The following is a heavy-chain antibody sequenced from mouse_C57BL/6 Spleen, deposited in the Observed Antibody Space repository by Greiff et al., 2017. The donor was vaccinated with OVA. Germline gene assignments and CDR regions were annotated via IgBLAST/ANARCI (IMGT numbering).Heavy chain of an antibody. Sequence: VQLQQPGAELVKPGASVKLSCKASGYTFTSYWMQWVKQRPGQGLEWIGEIDPSDSYTNYNQKFKGKATLTVDTSSSTAYMQLSSLTSEDSAVYYCARCDSNYEKDFDYWGQGTTLTVSS. V-gene: IGHV1-50*01. CDR3: ARCDSNYEKDFDY. D-gene: IGHD2-5*01. CDR1: GYTFTSYW. CDR2: IDPSDSYT. J-gene: IGHJ2*01.